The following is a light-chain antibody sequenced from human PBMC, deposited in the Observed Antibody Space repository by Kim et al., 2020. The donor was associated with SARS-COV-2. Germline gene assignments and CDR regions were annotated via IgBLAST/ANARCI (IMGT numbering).Light chain of an antibody. V-gene: IGKV4-1*01. Sequence: RATINCKSSQGVLYSSNNKNYLAWYQQKPGQPPKLLIYWASTRESGVPDRFGGSGSGTDFTLTISSLQAEDVAIYYCQQYYSTLTFGGGTKVEIK. CDR2: WAS. CDR1: QGVLYSSNNKNY. CDR3: QQYYSTLT. J-gene: IGKJ4*01.